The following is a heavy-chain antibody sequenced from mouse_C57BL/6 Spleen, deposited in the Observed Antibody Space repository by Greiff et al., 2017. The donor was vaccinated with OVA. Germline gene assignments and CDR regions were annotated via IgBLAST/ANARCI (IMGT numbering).Heavy chain of an antibody. CDR2: IRSKSNNYAT. D-gene: IGHD1-1*01. CDR1: GFSFNTYA. Sequence: EVKVVESGGGLVQPKGSLKLSCAASGFSFNTYAMNWVRQAPGKGLEWVARIRSKSNNYATYYADSVKDRFTISRDDSESMLYLQMNNLKTEDTAMYYCVRYGNSYAMDYWGQGTSVTVSS. CDR3: VRYGNSYAMDY. J-gene: IGHJ4*01. V-gene: IGHV10-1*01.